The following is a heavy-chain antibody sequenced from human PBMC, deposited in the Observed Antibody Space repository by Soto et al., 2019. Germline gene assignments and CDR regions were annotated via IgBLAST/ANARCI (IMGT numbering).Heavy chain of an antibody. Sequence: GGSLRLSCAASGFTFSSYSMNWVRQAPGKGLEWVSSISSSSSYIYYADSVKGRFTISRDNAKNSLYLQMNSLRAEDTAVYYCARDYWAGTGTILPASDFDPWGQGTLVTVSS. D-gene: IGHD1-7*01. CDR3: ARDYWAGTGTILPASDFDP. CDR2: ISSSSSYI. V-gene: IGHV3-21*01. J-gene: IGHJ5*02. CDR1: GFTFSSYS.